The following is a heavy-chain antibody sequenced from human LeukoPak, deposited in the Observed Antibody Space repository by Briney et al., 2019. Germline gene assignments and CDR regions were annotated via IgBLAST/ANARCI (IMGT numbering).Heavy chain of an antibody. J-gene: IGHJ3*02. D-gene: IGHD6-13*01. CDR2: INPNSGGT. CDR3: ARVKQQLVRNDAFDI. V-gene: IGHV1-2*02. CDR1: GYTFTGYY. Sequence: ASVKVSCKASGYTFTGYYMHSVRQAPGQGLEWMGWINPNSGGTNYAQKFQGRVTMTRDTSISTAYMELSRLRSDGTAVYYCARVKQQLVRNDAFDIWGQGTMVTVSS.